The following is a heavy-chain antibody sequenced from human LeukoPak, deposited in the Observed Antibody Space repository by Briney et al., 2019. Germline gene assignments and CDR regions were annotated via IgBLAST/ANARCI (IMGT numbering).Heavy chain of an antibody. J-gene: IGHJ4*02. CDR1: GFTFSSYW. Sequence: GGSLRLSCAASGFTFSSYWMSWVRQAPGKGLEWVANIKQDGSEKYYVDSVKGRFTISRDNAKNSLCLQMNSLRAEDTAVYYCARGGTQWLLISYFDYWGQGTLVTVSS. CDR2: IKQDGSEK. CDR3: ARGGTQWLLISYFDY. D-gene: IGHD6-19*01. V-gene: IGHV3-7*01.